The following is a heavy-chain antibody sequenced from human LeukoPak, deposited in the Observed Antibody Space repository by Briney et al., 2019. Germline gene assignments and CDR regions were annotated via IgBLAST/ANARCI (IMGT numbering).Heavy chain of an antibody. V-gene: IGHV3-23*01. J-gene: IGHJ4*02. CDR3: AKESGQYDY. CDR1: GFTFRDYA. CDR2: ISGSGSTT. D-gene: IGHD3-3*01. Sequence: PGGSLRLSCAASGFTFRDYAMSWVRQAPGKELEWVSTISGSGSTTYYADLVRGRFTISRDNSKNTLYLQMNSLRAEDTAVYYCAKESGQYDYWGQGTLVTVSS.